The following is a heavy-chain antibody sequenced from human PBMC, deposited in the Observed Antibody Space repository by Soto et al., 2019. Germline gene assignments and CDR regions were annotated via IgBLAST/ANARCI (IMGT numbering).Heavy chain of an antibody. Sequence: GESLKISCKGSGYSFTSYWIGWLRQMPGKGLEWMGTIYPGDSDTRYSPSFQGQVTISADKSISTAYLQWSSLKASDTAMYYCARSGYCSSTSCFFENYYFDYWGQGTLVTVSS. V-gene: IGHV5-51*01. D-gene: IGHD2-2*03. CDR1: GYSFTSYW. J-gene: IGHJ4*02. CDR2: IYPGDSDT. CDR3: ARSGYCSSTSCFFENYYFDY.